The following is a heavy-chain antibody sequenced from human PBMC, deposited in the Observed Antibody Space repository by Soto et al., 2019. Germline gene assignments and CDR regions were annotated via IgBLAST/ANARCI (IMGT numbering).Heavy chain of an antibody. V-gene: IGHV3-21*04. Sequence: PGGSLRLSCAASGFTFSKSSMNWVRQPPGKGLEWLSSIGTNSNYIRYADSVKGRFTISRDNAKNSLSLQMMNLRADDTAMYYCATDTGDIEVVPATTWGRGTLVTVSS. CDR3: ATDTGDIEVVPATT. CDR2: IGTNSNYI. CDR1: GFTFSKSS. J-gene: IGHJ4*02. D-gene: IGHD2-15*01.